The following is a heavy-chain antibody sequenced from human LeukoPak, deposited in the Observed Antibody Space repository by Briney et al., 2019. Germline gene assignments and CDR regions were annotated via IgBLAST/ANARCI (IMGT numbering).Heavy chain of an antibody. CDR1: GGSISIYY. CDR3: AREIYDILTGYPNWFDP. V-gene: IGHV4-4*07. J-gene: IGHJ5*02. CDR2: IYTSGST. Sequence: PSETLSLTCTVSGGSISIYYWSWVRQPAGKGLEWIGRIYTSGSTNYNPSLKSRVTMSVDTSKNQFSLKLSSVTAADTAVYYCAREIYDILTGYPNWFDPWGQGTLVTVSS. D-gene: IGHD3-9*01.